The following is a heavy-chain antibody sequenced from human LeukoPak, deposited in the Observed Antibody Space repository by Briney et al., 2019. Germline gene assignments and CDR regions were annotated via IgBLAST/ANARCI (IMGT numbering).Heavy chain of an antibody. D-gene: IGHD6-19*01. J-gene: IGHJ5*02. CDR1: GFTFSSYW. CDR3: ARAQQMAGTP. V-gene: IGHV3-7*01. CDR2: MRQDGNEK. Sequence: GGSLRLSCVASGFTFSSYWMTWVRQAPGKGLEWVANMRQDGNEKYYVDSVRGRFTISRDNAKNSLYLQMNSLRAEDTAVYYCARAQQMAGTPWGHGTLVTVSS.